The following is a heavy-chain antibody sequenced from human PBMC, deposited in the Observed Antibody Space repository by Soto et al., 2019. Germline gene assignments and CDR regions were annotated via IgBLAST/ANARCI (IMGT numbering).Heavy chain of an antibody. CDR2: IYHSGST. V-gene: IGHV4-4*02. J-gene: IGHJ6*02. Sequence: QVQLQESGPGLVKPSGTLSLTCAVSGGSISSSNWWSWVRQPPGKGLEGIGEIYHSGSTNYNPSLKSRVTISVDKSKNQFSLKLSSVTAADTAVYYCARWSPRYCSSTSCRDYYGMDVWGQGTTVTVSS. CDR1: GGSISSSNW. D-gene: IGHD2-2*01. CDR3: ARWSPRYCSSTSCRDYYGMDV.